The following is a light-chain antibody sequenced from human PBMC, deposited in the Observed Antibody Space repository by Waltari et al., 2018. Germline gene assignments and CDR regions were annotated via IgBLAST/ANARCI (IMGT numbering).Light chain of an antibody. CDR1: QSVGSN. J-gene: IGKJ2*01. V-gene: IGKV3-15*01. CDR3: QQYDNWPPYT. Sequence: EIVMTQSPVTLSVSPGERATLSCRASQSVGSNLAWYQQKPGQAPRLLIYGASTRATGVPARFSCSVSGTEFTLTINGLQSEDFAVYYCQQYDNWPPYTFGQGTELEMK. CDR2: GAS.